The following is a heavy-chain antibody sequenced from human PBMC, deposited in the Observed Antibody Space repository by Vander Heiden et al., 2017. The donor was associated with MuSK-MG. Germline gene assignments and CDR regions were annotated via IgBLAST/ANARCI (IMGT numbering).Heavy chain of an antibody. CDR3: ARVPAFTIFGAVDV. D-gene: IGHD3-3*01. V-gene: IGHV3-21*01. Sequence: EVQLVESGGGLVKPGGSLRLSCAPSGFTFSSYSMNWLRQPPGKGLEWVSSISSSSSYIYYADSVKGRFTTSRDNAKNSLYLQMNSLRAEDTAVYYCARVPAFTIFGAVDVWGQGTTVTVSS. CDR1: GFTFSSYS. J-gene: IGHJ6*02. CDR2: ISSSSSYI.